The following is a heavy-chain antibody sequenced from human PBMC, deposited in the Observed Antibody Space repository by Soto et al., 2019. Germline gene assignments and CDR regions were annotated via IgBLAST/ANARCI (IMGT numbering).Heavy chain of an antibody. Sequence: SVKVSYRASGCTLTSYGISWVRQAPGQRLEWMGWISAYSGKTNYAQNLQGRLTMTTDKSTSTAYMELRSLRSDDTALYYCARDNSGDFWSGYSHYYFDYWGQGTLVTVSS. CDR1: GCTLTSYG. CDR3: ARDNSGDFWSGYSHYYFDY. CDR2: ISAYSGKT. D-gene: IGHD3-3*01. V-gene: IGHV1-18*01. J-gene: IGHJ4*02.